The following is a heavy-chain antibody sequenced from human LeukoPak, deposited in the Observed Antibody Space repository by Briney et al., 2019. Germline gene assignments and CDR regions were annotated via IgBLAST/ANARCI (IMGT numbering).Heavy chain of an antibody. V-gene: IGHV3-48*03. CDR3: ARVNSDGRGLWFGELLGFDP. D-gene: IGHD3-10*01. CDR1: GFTFSRFE. CDR2: VSGSGSTK. Sequence: PGGSLRLSCAASGFTFSRFEMNGVRQGPGKGLEWVSYVSGSGSTKYYAETAKGRFTISRDNGKNSLYLQMNSLRAEDTAVYYCARVNSDGRGLWFGELLGFDPWGQGTLVTVSS. J-gene: IGHJ5*02.